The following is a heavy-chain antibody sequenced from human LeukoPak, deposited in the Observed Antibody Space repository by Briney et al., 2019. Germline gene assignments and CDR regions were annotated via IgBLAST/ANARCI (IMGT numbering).Heavy chain of an antibody. Sequence: GGSLRLSCAVSGFTFSSYAMNWVRQAPGKGLEWVSYISSSSSTIYYADSVKGRFTISRDNAKNSLYLQMNSLRAEDTAVYYCARDHSSGWYLGWFDPWGQGTLVTVSS. CDR2: ISSSSSTI. V-gene: IGHV3-48*01. CDR3: ARDHSSGWYLGWFDP. CDR1: GFTFSSYA. J-gene: IGHJ5*02. D-gene: IGHD6-19*01.